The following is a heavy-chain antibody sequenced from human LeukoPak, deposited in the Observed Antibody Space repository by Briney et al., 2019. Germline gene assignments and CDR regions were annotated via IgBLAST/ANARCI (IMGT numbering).Heavy chain of an antibody. V-gene: IGHV4-39*01. CDR1: GGSISSSSYY. CDR3: WSYDYVWGSYRYFFVDY. CDR2: IYYSGST. J-gene: IGHJ4*02. Sequence: PSETLSLTCTVSGGSISSSSYYWGWIRQPPGKGLEWLGSIYYSGSTYYNPSLKSRVTISVDTSKNQFSLKLSSVTAADTAVYYCWSYDYVWGSYRYFFVDYWGQGTLVTVSS. D-gene: IGHD3-16*02.